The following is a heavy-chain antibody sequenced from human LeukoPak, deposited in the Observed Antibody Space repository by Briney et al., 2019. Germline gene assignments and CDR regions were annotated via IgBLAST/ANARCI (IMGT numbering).Heavy chain of an antibody. D-gene: IGHD2-2*01. CDR1: GFTFSSYA. J-gene: IGHJ6*02. V-gene: IGHV3-23*01. CDR2: ISGRGGST. CDR3: AKVLVPAAPNYYYGMDV. Sequence: GRSLRLSCAASGFTFSSYAMSWVRHPPGKGLEGVSAISGRGGSTYYADSVKGRFTISRDNSKNTLYLQMNSLRAEDTAVYYCAKVLVPAAPNYYYGMDVWGQGTTVTVSS.